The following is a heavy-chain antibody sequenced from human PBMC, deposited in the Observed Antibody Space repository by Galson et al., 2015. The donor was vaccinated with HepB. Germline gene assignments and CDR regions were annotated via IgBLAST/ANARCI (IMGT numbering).Heavy chain of an antibody. Sequence: SVKVSCKASGYTFTSYYMHWVRQAPGQGLEWMGIINPSGGSTSYAQKFQGRVTMTRDTSTSTVYMELSSLRSEDTAVYYCARNTHPASSSWYFDYWGQGTLVTVSS. CDR2: INPSGGST. D-gene: IGHD6-13*01. CDR3: ARNTHPASSSWYFDY. CDR1: GYTFTSYY. V-gene: IGHV1-46*01. J-gene: IGHJ4*02.